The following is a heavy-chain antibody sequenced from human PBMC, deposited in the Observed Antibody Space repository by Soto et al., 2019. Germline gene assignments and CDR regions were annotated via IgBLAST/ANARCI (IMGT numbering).Heavy chain of an antibody. D-gene: IGHD3-22*01. J-gene: IGHJ6*02. CDR1: GYTFTNYG. V-gene: IGHV1-18*04. CDR2: ISGYNGNT. CDR3: ARDREYYYDSSGNYYYHSGMDV. Sequence: QVQLVESGAEVKKPGASVKVSCKASGYTFTNYGISWVRQAPGQGLEWMGWISGYNGNTKYAQKFQGRVIMTTVTPTNTAYMELRSLRPDDPAVYYCARDREYYYDSSGNYYYHSGMDVWGQGTTVTVS.